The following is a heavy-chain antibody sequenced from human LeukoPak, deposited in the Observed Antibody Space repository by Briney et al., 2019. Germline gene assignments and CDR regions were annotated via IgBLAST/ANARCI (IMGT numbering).Heavy chain of an antibody. V-gene: IGHV3-48*03. CDR2: ISSSGSTI. J-gene: IGHJ4*02. CDR1: GFTFSSYE. D-gene: IGHD6-19*01. CDR3: ARDSSGCCDY. Sequence: GGSLRLSCAASGFTFSSYEMNWVRQAPGKGLEWVSYISSSGSTIYYADSVKGRFTISRDNAKSSLYLQMNSLRAEDTAVYYCARDSSGCCDYWGQGTLVTVSS.